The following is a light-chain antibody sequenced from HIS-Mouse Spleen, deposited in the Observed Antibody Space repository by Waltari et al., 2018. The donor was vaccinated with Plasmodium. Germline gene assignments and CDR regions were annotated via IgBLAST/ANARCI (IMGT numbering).Light chain of an antibody. CDR2: DVS. CDR3: SSYTSSSTLV. CDR1: SSDVGGYND. Sequence: QSALTQPASVSGSPGPSITFSCTGTSSDVGGYNDVSWYQQHPGKAPKLMIYDVSNRPSGVSNRFSGLQAEDEADYYCSSYTSSSTLVFGGGTKLTVL. J-gene: IGLJ3*02. V-gene: IGLV2-14*03.